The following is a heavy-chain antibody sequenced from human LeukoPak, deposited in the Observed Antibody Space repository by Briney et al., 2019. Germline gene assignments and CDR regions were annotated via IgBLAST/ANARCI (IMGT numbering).Heavy chain of an antibody. D-gene: IGHD3-22*01. V-gene: IGHV3-30*02. J-gene: IGHJ5*02. CDR1: GFLFSSYG. Sequence: PGESLRLSCAASGFLFSSYGMHWVRQAPGKGLEWVAFIQYDGSNQYYADSVKGRFTISRDNSKNTLYLQMNSLRAEDTAAYYCAITADYYDSSGPPQGFDPWGQGTLVTVSS. CDR3: AITADYYDSSGPPQGFDP. CDR2: IQYDGSNQ.